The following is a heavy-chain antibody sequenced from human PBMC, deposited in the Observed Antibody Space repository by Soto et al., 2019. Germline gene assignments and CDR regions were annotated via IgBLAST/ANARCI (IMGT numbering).Heavy chain of an antibody. CDR2: IYYSGST. V-gene: IGHV4-39*01. CDR3: ARHVGVAGYVAEYYFDY. Sequence: SETLSLTCTVSGGSISSSSYYWGWIRQPPGKGLEWIGSIYYSGSTYYNPSLKSRVPISVDTSKNQFSLKLSSVTAADTAVYYCARHVGVAGYVAEYYFDYWGQGTLVTVSS. D-gene: IGHD6-19*01. CDR1: GGSISSSSYY. J-gene: IGHJ4*02.